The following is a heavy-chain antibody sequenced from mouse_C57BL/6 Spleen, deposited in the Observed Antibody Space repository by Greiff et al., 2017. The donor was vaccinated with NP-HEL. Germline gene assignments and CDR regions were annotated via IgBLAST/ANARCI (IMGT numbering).Heavy chain of an antibody. J-gene: IGHJ4*01. Sequence: QVQLKESGPGLVAPSQSLSITCTVSGFSLTSYAISWVRQPPGKGLEWLGLIWTGGGTNYNSALKSRLSISGDNSKSQVFLKMNSLQTDDTARYYCARNGRDSNYAMDYWGQGTSVTVSS. CDR2: IWTGGGT. CDR1: GFSLTSYA. V-gene: IGHV2-9-1*01. CDR3: ARNGRDSNYAMDY. D-gene: IGHD2-5*01.